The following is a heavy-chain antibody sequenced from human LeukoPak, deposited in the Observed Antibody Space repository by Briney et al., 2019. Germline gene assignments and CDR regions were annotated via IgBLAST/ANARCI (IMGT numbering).Heavy chain of an antibody. CDR1: GFTFTSYW. J-gene: IGHJ3*02. D-gene: IGHD3-22*01. CDR2: IKQDGSEK. CDR3: AREGAYYYDSSGYTLSAFDI. Sequence: GGSLRLSCAASGFTFTSYWMSWVRQAPGKGLEWVSNIKQDGSEKYYVDSVKGRFTISRDNAKNSLYLQMNSLRAEDTAVYYCAREGAYYYDSSGYTLSAFDIWGQGTMVTVSS. V-gene: IGHV3-7*01.